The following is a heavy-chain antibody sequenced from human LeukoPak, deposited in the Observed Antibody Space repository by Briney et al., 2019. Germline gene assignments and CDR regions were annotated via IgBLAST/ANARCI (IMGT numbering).Heavy chain of an antibody. V-gene: IGHV1-2*02. J-gene: IGHJ4*02. Sequence: GASVKVSCKASGYTFTGYYIHWVRQAPGQGLERMGWINPNNGGTNSAQKFQGRVTMTRDTSIGTAYMELNRLTYDDTAVYYCGRDRHWNQGNFDYWGQGTLVTVSS. CDR1: GYTFTGYY. CDR3: GRDRHWNQGNFDY. CDR2: INPNNGGT. D-gene: IGHD1-1*01.